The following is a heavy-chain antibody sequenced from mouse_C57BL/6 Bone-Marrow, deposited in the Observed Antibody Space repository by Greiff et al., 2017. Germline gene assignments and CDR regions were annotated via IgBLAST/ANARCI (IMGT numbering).Heavy chain of an antibody. Sequence: EVKLMESGTVLARPGASVKMSCKTSGYTFTSYWMHWVKQRPGQGREWIGAIYPGNSDTSYNQKFKGKAKLTAVTSASTAYMELSSLTNEDSAVYYCTPLLLRMDYWGQGTSVTVSS. J-gene: IGHJ4*01. V-gene: IGHV1-5*01. D-gene: IGHD1-1*01. CDR3: TPLLLRMDY. CDR2: IYPGNSDT. CDR1: GYTFTSYW.